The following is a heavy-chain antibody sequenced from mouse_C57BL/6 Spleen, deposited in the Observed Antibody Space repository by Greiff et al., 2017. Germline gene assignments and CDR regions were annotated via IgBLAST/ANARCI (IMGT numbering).Heavy chain of an antibody. CDR2: ISYDGSN. V-gene: IGHV3-6*01. CDR3: AIIYDGYYKDAMDY. CDR1: GYSITSGYY. D-gene: IGHD2-3*01. Sequence: EVQLQQSGPGLVKPSQSLSLTCSVTGYSITSGYYWNWIRQFPGNKLEWMGYISYDGSNNYNPSLKNRISITRDTSKNQFFLKLNSVTTEDTATYYCAIIYDGYYKDAMDYWGQGTSVTVSS. J-gene: IGHJ4*01.